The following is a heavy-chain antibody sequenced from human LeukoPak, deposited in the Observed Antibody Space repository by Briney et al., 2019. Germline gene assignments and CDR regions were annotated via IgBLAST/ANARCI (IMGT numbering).Heavy chain of an antibody. CDR2: IYYSGST. CDR3: ARDSSGNNWFDP. J-gene: IGHJ5*02. CDR1: GGSFSGYY. Sequence: PSETLSLTCAVYGGSFSGYYWSWIRQPPGKGLEWIGYIYYSGSTNYNPSLKSRVTISLDTSKNQFSLKLSSVTAADTAVYYCARDSSGNNWFDPWGQGTLVTVSS. V-gene: IGHV4-59*01.